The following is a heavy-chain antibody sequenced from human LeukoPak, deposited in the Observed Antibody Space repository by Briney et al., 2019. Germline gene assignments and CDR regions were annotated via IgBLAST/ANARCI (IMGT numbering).Heavy chain of an antibody. Sequence: GGSLRLSCAASGFTFSDYYMSWIRQAPGKGLEWVSYISSSGSTIYYADSVKGRFTISRDNAKNSLYLQMNSLRAEDTAVYYCARGGYCSSTSCYHGAFDIWGQGTMVTVSS. CDR3: ARGGYCSSTSCYHGAFDI. J-gene: IGHJ3*02. CDR2: ISSSGSTI. CDR1: GFTFSDYY. D-gene: IGHD2-2*01. V-gene: IGHV3-11*04.